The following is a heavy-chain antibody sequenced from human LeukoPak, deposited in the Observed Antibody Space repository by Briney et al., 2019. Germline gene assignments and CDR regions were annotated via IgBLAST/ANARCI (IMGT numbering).Heavy chain of an antibody. CDR3: ATGAYYDSSPIGLDY. J-gene: IGHJ4*02. V-gene: IGHV4-34*01. D-gene: IGHD3-22*01. CDR1: GASISGYY. CDR2: INHSGST. Sequence: TSETLSLTCAVSGASISGYYWSWIRQPPRKGLEWIGEINHSGSTNYNPSLKSRVTISVDTSKNQFSLKLSSVTAADTAVYYCATGAYYDSSPIGLDYWGQGTLVTVSS.